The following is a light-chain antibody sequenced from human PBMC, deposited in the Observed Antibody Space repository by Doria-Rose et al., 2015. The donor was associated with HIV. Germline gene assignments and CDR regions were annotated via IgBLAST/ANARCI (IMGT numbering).Light chain of an antibody. Sequence: LTQPRSVSGSPGQSVTISCTGTSSDVGGYNYVSWYQQHPGKAPKLVIYDVTKRPSGVPDRFSGSRSGDTASLIISGLQAEDEADYYCFSYAGSYTWVFGGGTKLTVL. V-gene: IGLV2-11*01. J-gene: IGLJ2*01. CDR2: DVT. CDR3: FSYAGSYTWV. CDR1: SSDVGGYNY.